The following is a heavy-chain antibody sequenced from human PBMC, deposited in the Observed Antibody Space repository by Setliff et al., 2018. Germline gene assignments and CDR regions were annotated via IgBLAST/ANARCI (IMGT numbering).Heavy chain of an antibody. CDR3: FGAGTCSY. CDR1: GFTFSNCW. D-gene: IGHD3-10*01. J-gene: IGHJ4*02. CDR2: INPDASEK. Sequence: GGSLRLSCAASGFTFSNCWVSWVRQAPGKGLEWLASINPDASEKYYVDFVKGRFTISRDNAKNSLSLQMNNLRTEDTAVYYCFGAGTCSYWGQGTLVTVS. V-gene: IGHV3-7*01.